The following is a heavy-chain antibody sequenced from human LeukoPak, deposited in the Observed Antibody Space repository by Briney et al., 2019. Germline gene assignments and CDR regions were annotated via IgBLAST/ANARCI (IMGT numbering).Heavy chain of an antibody. CDR3: ARALAAAAGRRAGMMGD. D-gene: IGHD6-13*01. CDR2: INPSGGST. Sequence: ASVKVSCKASGYTFTRYYMHWVRQAPGQGLEWMGIINPSGGSTSCAQKFQGRVTMTRDMSTSTVYMELSSLRSDDTAVYYCARALAAAAGRRAGMMGDWGQGTLVTVSS. J-gene: IGHJ4*02. V-gene: IGHV1-46*01. CDR1: GYTFTRYY.